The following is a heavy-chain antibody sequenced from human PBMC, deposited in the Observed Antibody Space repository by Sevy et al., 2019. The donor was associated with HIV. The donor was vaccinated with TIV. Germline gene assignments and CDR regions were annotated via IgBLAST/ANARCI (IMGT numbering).Heavy chain of an antibody. Sequence: GGSLRLSCAASGFTFNTHAMNRVRQAPGKGLEWVSVISGTSSSTYYADSVKGRFTISRDNSKNTLYLQMNSLRADDTAVYYCAKTLNPALESMIEVIFRTLKGFDVWGQGTMVTVSS. D-gene: IGHD3-22*01. CDR2: ISGTSSST. V-gene: IGHV3-23*01. CDR1: GFTFNTHA. J-gene: IGHJ3*01. CDR3: AKTLNPALESMIEVIFRTLKGFDV.